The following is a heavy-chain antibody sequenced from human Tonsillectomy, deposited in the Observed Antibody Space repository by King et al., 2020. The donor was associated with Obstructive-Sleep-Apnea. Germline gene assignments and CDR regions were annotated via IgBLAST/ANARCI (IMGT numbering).Heavy chain of an antibody. V-gene: IGHV3-23*04. CDR1: GFTFKNFA. D-gene: IGHD3-10*01. Sequence: VQLVESGGGLVQPGGSLRLSCAASGFTFKNFAMNWVRQAPGRGLEWVSVISGRGGSTSYADSVKGRFTISRDNSKNTINLQLNTLRAGDTTIYYCEKAYYNTSGDYFYYAMDVWGQGTTVTVSS. CDR2: ISGRGGST. CDR3: EKAYYNTSGDYFYYAMDV. J-gene: IGHJ6*02.